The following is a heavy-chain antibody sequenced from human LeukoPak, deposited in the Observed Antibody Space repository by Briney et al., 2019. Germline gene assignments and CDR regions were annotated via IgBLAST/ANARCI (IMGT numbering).Heavy chain of an antibody. CDR3: ARDDYSNYSNWFDP. CDR2: IYTSGST. Sequence: SETLSLTCTVPGGSISSVSYYWSWIRQPAGKGLEWIGRIYTSGSTNYNPSLKSRVTISVDTSKNQFSLKLSSVTAADTAVYYCARDDYSNYSNWFDPWGQGTLVSVCS. CDR1: GGSISSVSYY. D-gene: IGHD4-11*01. J-gene: IGHJ5*02. V-gene: IGHV4-61*02.